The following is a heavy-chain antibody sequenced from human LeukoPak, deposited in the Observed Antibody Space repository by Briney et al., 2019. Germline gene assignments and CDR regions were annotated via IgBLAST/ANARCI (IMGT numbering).Heavy chain of an antibody. D-gene: IGHD6-13*01. V-gene: IGHV3-23*01. CDR1: GFTFSSYA. CDR3: AKSDSSSWFFDY. Sequence: GGSLRLSCAASGFTFSSYAMSWVRQAPGKGLEWVSAISGSGGSTYYADSVKGRFTISRDNSKNTLYLQMNSLRAEDTAAYYCAKSDSSSWFFDYWGQGTLVTVSS. J-gene: IGHJ4*02. CDR2: ISGSGGST.